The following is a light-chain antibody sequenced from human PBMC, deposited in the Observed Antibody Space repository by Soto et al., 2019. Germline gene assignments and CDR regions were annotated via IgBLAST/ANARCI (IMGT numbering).Light chain of an antibody. Sequence: EIMMTQSQATLSVSPGERATLSCRASQSVSSNLAWYQQKPGQAPRLLIYGASTRATGVPDRFSGSGSGTDFTLTISRLEPEDFAVYYCQHYGRSPGLFTFGPGTKVDIK. CDR3: QHYGRSPGLFT. CDR2: GAS. V-gene: IGKV3-20*01. J-gene: IGKJ3*01. CDR1: QSVSSN.